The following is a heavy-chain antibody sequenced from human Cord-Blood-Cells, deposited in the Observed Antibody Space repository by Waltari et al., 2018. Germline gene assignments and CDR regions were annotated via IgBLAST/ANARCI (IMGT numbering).Heavy chain of an antibody. V-gene: IGHV1-24*01. CDR2: LDPEDGET. D-gene: IGHD1-7*01. CDR3: ATSLVGTGTREGNWFDP. CDR1: GYTLTDLS. Sequence: QVQLVQSGAEVKKPGASVKVSCKVSGYTLTDLSMHWVRQAPGKGLEWMGGLDPEDGETIHAQKLQCRFTMTEDTSTDTAYMALSSLRSEDTAVYYCATSLVGTGTREGNWFDPWGQGTLVTVSS. J-gene: IGHJ5*02.